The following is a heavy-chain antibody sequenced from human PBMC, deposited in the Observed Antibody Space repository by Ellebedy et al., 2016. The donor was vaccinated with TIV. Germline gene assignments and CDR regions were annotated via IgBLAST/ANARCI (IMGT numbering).Heavy chain of an antibody. V-gene: IGHV3-23*01. CDR3: AKGVGSGNSVYFAN. J-gene: IGHJ4*02. D-gene: IGHD4-23*01. Sequence: GGSLRLXXAASGFTFSTYAMSWVRQAPGKGLEWVTAISANGRSTYYADSVKGRFTISRDNSKNTVYLQMKSLRVEDTAVYYCAKGVGSGNSVYFANWGQGTLVTVSS. CDR1: GFTFSTYA. CDR2: ISANGRST.